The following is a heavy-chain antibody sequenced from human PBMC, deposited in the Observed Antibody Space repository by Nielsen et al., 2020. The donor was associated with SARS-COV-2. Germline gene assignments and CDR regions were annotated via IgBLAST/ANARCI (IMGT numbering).Heavy chain of an antibody. J-gene: IGHJ4*02. V-gene: IGHV3-48*03. D-gene: IGHD5-12*01. CDR1: GFTFSSYE. CDR2: ISSSGSTI. Sequence: GGSLRLSCAASGFTFSSYEMNWVRQAPGKGLEWVSYISSSGSTIYYADSVKGRFTISRDNAKNSLYLQMNSLRAEDTAMYYCARVTQSGYSGYAFDYWGQGTLVTVSS. CDR3: ARVTQSGYSGYAFDY.